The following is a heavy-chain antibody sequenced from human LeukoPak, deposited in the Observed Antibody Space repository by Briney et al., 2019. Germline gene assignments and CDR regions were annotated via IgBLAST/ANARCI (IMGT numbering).Heavy chain of an antibody. Sequence: SETLSLTCAVYGGSFSGYYWSWIRQPPGKGLEWIGSIYYSGSTYYNPSLNSRVTISVDTSKNQFSLKLSSVTAADTAVYYCARWAAGTSYFDYWGQGTLVTVSS. CDR3: ARWAAGTSYFDY. CDR2: IYYSGST. J-gene: IGHJ4*02. V-gene: IGHV4-34*01. D-gene: IGHD6-13*01. CDR1: GGSFSGYY.